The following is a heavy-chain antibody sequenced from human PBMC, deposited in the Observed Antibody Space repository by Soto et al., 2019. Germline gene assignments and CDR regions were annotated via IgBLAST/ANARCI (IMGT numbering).Heavy chain of an antibody. CDR2: IWYDGSNK. Sequence: GSLRLSCAASGFTFSSYGMHWVRQAPGKGLEWVAVIWYDGSNKYYADSVKGRFTISRDNSKNTLYLQMNSLRAEDTAVYYCARDIEMATSYYYYGMDVWGQGTTVTVSS. V-gene: IGHV3-33*01. CDR3: ARDIEMATSYYYYGMDV. J-gene: IGHJ6*02. D-gene: IGHD5-12*01. CDR1: GFTFSSYG.